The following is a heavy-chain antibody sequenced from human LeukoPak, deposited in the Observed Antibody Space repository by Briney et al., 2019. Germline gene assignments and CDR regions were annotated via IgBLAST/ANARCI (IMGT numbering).Heavy chain of an antibody. CDR2: INPSGGST. Sequence: ASVKVSCKASGYTFTSYYMHWVRQAPGQGLEWMGIINPSGGSTRYAQKFQGRVTMTRDMSTSTVDMELSSLRSEDTAVYYCARGGNGDAFDIWGQGTMVTVSS. D-gene: IGHD4-23*01. J-gene: IGHJ3*02. CDR3: ARGGNGDAFDI. CDR1: GYTFTSYY. V-gene: IGHV1-46*01.